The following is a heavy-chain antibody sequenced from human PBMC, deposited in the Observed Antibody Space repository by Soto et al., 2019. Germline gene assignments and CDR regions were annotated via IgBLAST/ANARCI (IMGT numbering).Heavy chain of an antibody. CDR3: ARGGNGYHILTGFSSHY. J-gene: IGHJ4*02. CDR2: IYYRGYT. D-gene: IGHD3-9*01. CDR1: GGPISSGDYY. Sequence: QVQLQESGPGLVKPSQTLSLTCTASGGPISSGDYYWTWIRQPPGKGLEWIGYIYYRGYTYYNPYLKSRITISVDTSRNQFSLKLTSVTAADTAVYFCARGGNGYHILTGFSSHYWGQGTLVTVSS. V-gene: IGHV4-30-4*01.